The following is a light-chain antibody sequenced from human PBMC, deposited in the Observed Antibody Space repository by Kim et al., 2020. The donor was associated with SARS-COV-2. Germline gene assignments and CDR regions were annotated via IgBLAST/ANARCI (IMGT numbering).Light chain of an antibody. Sequence: PGERATLSGGASQSVSRKSAWYQQKPGQAPRLLIYDASTRATGIPVRCSGSGSGTEVTLSISSLQSEDVAVYFCQQYDNWPITFGQGTRLEIK. CDR3: QQYDNWPIT. CDR2: DAS. V-gene: IGKV3-15*01. CDR1: QSVSRK. J-gene: IGKJ5*01.